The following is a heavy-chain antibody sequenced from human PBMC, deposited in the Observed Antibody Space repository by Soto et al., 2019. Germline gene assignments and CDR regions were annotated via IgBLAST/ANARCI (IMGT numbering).Heavy chain of an antibody. Sequence: QVQLVESGGGLVKPGGSLRLSCAASGFTFSDYYMSWIRQAPGKGLEWVSYISSISSYTNYADSLKGRFTISRDNAKNSLYLQMNSLRAEDTAVYYCARGAVAGHWYFDLWGRGTLVTVSS. CDR2: ISSISSYT. CDR1: GFTFSDYY. J-gene: IGHJ2*01. V-gene: IGHV3-11*05. CDR3: ARGAVAGHWYFDL. D-gene: IGHD6-19*01.